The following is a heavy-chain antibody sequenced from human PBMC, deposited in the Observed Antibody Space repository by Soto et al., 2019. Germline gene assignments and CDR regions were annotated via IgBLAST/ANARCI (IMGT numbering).Heavy chain of an antibody. CDR1: GDSVSRNSVA. V-gene: IGHV6-1*01. Sequence: PSQTLSLTCAISGDSVSRNSVAWNWIRQSPSRGLEWPGRTYYRSKWYNNYAESVKSRITINPDTSKNQFSLQLNSVTPEDTAVYYCARGGQIQYSSSSYYYYYGMDVWGQGTTVTVS. CDR2: TYYRSKWYN. D-gene: IGHD6-6*01. J-gene: IGHJ6*02. CDR3: ARGGQIQYSSSSYYYYYGMDV.